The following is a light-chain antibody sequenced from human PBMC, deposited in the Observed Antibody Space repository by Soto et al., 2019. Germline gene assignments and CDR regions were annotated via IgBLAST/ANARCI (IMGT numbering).Light chain of an antibody. CDR3: QKYNSAPLT. Sequence: DVQMTQSPSSLSSFVGDRVTITCRASQGIAPYLAWFQQKPGKVPKLLIYATSTLQSGFPSRFSGSGSGTDFTLTINSLQSEDDGTYYCQKYNSAPLTSGGGTKVEIK. J-gene: IGKJ4*01. CDR1: QGIAPY. V-gene: IGKV1-27*01. CDR2: ATS.